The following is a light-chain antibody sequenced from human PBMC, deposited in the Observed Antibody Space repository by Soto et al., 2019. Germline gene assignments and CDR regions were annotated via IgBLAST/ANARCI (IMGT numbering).Light chain of an antibody. J-gene: IGKJ1*01. V-gene: IGKV3-20*01. CDR1: QSVSSSY. Sequence: EIVLKQSPGTLSLSPGERATLSCRASQSVSSSYLAWYQQKPGQAPRLLIYGASSRATGIPDRFSGSGSGTDFTLTISRLEPEDVAVYYCQQYGSSRTFGQGTKVEIK. CDR2: GAS. CDR3: QQYGSSRT.